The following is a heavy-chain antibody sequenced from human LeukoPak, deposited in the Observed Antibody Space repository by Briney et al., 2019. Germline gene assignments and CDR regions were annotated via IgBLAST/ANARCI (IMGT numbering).Heavy chain of an antibody. V-gene: IGHV4-39*01. Sequence: PSETLSLTCTVSGGSISSSGYYWGWLRQPPGKGLEWIGSIYYSGSTYYNPSLKSRVTISGDTSKNQFSLKLYSVTAADTAVYYCARHEEYCSSTSCPFDYWGQGTLVTVSS. D-gene: IGHD2-2*01. CDR1: GGSISSSGYY. CDR3: ARHEEYCSSTSCPFDY. CDR2: IYYSGST. J-gene: IGHJ4*02.